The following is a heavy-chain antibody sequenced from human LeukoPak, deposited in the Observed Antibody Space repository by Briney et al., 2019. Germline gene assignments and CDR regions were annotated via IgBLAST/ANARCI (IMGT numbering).Heavy chain of an antibody. CDR1: GYTFTSYD. V-gene: IGHV1-8*03. CDR2: MNPNSGNT. D-gene: IGHD1-26*01. J-gene: IGHJ4*02. CDR3: ARGGVGATSFDY. Sequence: ASVKVSCKASGYTFTSYDINWVRQATGQGLEWMGWMNPNSGNTGYAQKFQGRVTITRNTSISTAYMELSSLRSEDTAVDYCARGGVGATSFDYWGQGTLVTVSS.